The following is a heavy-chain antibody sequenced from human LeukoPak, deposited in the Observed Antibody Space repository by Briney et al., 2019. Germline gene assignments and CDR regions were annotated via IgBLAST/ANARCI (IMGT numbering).Heavy chain of an antibody. CDR1: GFIFSSYD. D-gene: IGHD6-19*01. CDR3: AKGEQWLVLPLNWFDP. J-gene: IGHJ5*02. CDR2: ISGSGGST. V-gene: IGHV3-23*01. Sequence: PGGSLRLSCAASGFIFSSYDLKWVRQAPGKGLEWVSAISGSGGSTYYADSVKGRFTISRDNSKNTLYLQMNSLRAEDTAVYYCAKGEQWLVLPLNWFDPWGQGTLVTVSS.